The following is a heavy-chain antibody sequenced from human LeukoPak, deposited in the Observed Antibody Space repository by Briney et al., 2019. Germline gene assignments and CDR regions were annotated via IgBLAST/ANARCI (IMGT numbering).Heavy chain of an antibody. CDR2: IRYDGSNK. V-gene: IGHV3-30*02. D-gene: IGHD2-2*01. J-gene: IGHJ3*02. Sequence: GGSLRLSCAASGFTFSSYGMHWVRQAPGKGLEWVAFIRYDGSNKYYADSVKGLYTISRDNSKNTLYLQMNSLRAEDTAVYYCAKDCSSTSCSGDIWGQGTMVTVSS. CDR1: GFTFSSYG. CDR3: AKDCSSTSCSGDI.